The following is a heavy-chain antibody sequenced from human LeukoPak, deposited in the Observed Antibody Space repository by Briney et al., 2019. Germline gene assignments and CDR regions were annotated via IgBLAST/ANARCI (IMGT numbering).Heavy chain of an antibody. CDR1: GFTFSSYA. CDR3: ARAKPKNMVRGLIMRRESRYYFDY. D-gene: IGHD3-10*01. Sequence: KAGGSLRLSCAASGFTFSSYAMNWVRQAPGRGLEWVSYIGPSGTAIYYADSVKGRFTISRDNARNSLFLQMNSLRAEDTAVYYCARAKPKNMVRGLIMRRESRYYFDYWGQGTLVTVSS. V-gene: IGHV3-48*01. J-gene: IGHJ4*02. CDR2: IGPSGTAI.